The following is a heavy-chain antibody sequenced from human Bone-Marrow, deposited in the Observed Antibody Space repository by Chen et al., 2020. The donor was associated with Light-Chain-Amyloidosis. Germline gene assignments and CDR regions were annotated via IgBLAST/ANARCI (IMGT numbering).Heavy chain of an antibody. D-gene: IGHD3-9*01. CDR1: GFAFSSYA. V-gene: IGHV3-23*01. J-gene: IGHJ3*02. CDR3: AKDISYDDILPGYPADAFDI. CDR2: ISGSGGSR. Sequence: GFAFSSYAMSGVRQALGKGLEWVSTISGSGGSRYYGDSVKGRLTISRDNSKNALFLEMNSLRAEDTAVYYCAKDISYDDILPGYPADAFDIWGQGTMVTVSS.